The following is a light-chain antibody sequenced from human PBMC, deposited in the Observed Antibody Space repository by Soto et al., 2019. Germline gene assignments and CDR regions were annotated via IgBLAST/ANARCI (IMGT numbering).Light chain of an antibody. V-gene: IGLV1-40*01. CDR3: QSYDSSLSGYV. CDR1: SSNIGAGYE. CDR2: GNS. Sequence: QSVLTQPPSVSGAPGQRVTISCTGSSSNIGAGYEVHWYQQLPGTAPNLLIYGNSNRPSGVPDRFSGSKSGTSASLAITGLQAEDEADYYCQSYDSSLSGYVVGTGTKVT. J-gene: IGLJ1*01.